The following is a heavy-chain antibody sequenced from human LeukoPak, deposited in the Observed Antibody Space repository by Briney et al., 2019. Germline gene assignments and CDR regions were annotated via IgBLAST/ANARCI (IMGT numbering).Heavy chain of an antibody. CDR3: AREHDYGDLRGAFGI. V-gene: IGHV4-30-2*01. D-gene: IGHD4-17*01. CDR2: IYHSGST. CDR1: GGSISSGGYS. Sequence: SETLSLTCAVSGGSISSGGYSWSWIRQPPGKGLEWIGYIYHSGSTYYNPSLKSRVTISVDRSKNQFSLKLSSVTAADTAVYYCAREHDYGDLRGAFGIWGQGTMVTVSS. J-gene: IGHJ3*02.